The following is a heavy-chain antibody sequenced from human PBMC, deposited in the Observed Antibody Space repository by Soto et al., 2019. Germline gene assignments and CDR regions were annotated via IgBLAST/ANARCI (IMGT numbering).Heavy chain of an antibody. CDR2: ISSSGSTI. CDR1: GFTFSDYH. V-gene: IGHV3-11*01. D-gene: IGHD6-13*01. Sequence: PGGSLRLSCAASGFTFSDYHMSWIRQAPGKGLDWVSYISSSGSTIYYADSVKGRFTVSRDNAKNSLYLQMNSLRAEDTAMYYCARDRMFGSSWYSYWGQGTPVTVS. CDR3: ARDRMFGSSWYSY. J-gene: IGHJ4*02.